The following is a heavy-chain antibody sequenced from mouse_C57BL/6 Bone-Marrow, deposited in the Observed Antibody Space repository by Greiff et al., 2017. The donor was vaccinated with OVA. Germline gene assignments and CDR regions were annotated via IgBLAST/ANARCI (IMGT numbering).Heavy chain of an antibody. V-gene: IGHV1-63*01. CDR3: ASGYAMDY. J-gene: IGHJ4*01. Sequence: QVQLQQSGAELVRPGTSVKMSCTASGYTFTNYWIGWEEKRGGRGLEWIVELGRVVGVSNVNEKFKGKATLTADKSSSTAYMQFSSLTSEDSAIYYCASGYAMDYWGPGTSVTVSS. CDR1: GYTFTNYW. CDR2: LGRVVGVS.